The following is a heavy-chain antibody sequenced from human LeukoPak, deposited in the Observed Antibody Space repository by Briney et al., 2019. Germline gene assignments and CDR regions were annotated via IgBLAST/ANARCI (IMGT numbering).Heavy chain of an antibody. Sequence: GGSLRLSCAASGFTFSSYAMSRVRQAPGKGLEWVSTISTSGGSTYYADSVKGRFTISRDNSKTTLYLQMNGLRAEDTAVYYCAKDQGWELLGYFDYWGQGTLVTVSS. D-gene: IGHD1-26*01. CDR3: AKDQGWELLGYFDY. J-gene: IGHJ4*02. CDR2: ISTSGGST. V-gene: IGHV3-23*01. CDR1: GFTFSSYA.